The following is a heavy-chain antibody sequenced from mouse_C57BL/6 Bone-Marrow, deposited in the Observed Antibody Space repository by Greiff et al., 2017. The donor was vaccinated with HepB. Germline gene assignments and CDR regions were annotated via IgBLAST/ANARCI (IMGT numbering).Heavy chain of an antibody. CDR1: GYTFTEYT. J-gene: IGHJ2*01. CDR3: ARHEAPSIYYYGSRGGDDFDY. CDR2: FYPGSGSI. D-gene: IGHD1-1*01. Sequence: QVQLQQSGAELVKPGASVKLSCKASGYTFTEYTIHWVKQRSGQGLEWIGWFYPGSGSIKYNEKFKDKATLTADKSSSTVYMELSRLTSEDSAVYCCARHEAPSIYYYGSRGGDDFDYWGQGTTLTVSS. V-gene: IGHV1-62-2*01.